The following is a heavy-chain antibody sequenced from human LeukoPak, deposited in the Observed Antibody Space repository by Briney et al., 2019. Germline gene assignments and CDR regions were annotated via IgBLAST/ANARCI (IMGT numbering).Heavy chain of an antibody. V-gene: IGHV3-30*02. D-gene: IGHD3-22*01. Sequence: GGSLRLSCAASGFTFSRHGMHWVRLAPGKGLEWVAFIAYDGRIANYADSVKGRFTISRDNSKNTVYLQMNSLRAEDTAVYCCARFTGGDSSGYYEDWSQGTLVTVSS. CDR2: IAYDGRIA. CDR1: GFTFSRHG. J-gene: IGHJ4*02. CDR3: ARFTGGDSSGYYED.